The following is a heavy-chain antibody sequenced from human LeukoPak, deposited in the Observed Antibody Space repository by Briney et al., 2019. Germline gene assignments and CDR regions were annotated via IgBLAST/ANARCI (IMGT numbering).Heavy chain of an antibody. Sequence: GGSLRLSCAASGFTFSSYWMSWVRQAPGKGLEWVANIKQDGSEKYYVDSVKGRFTISRDNAKNSLYLQMNSLRAGDTAVYYCAKGTEMGDFWSGYYDAFDIWGQGTMVTVSS. V-gene: IGHV3-7*01. CDR1: GFTFSSYW. J-gene: IGHJ3*02. CDR2: IKQDGSEK. CDR3: AKGTEMGDFWSGYYDAFDI. D-gene: IGHD3-3*01.